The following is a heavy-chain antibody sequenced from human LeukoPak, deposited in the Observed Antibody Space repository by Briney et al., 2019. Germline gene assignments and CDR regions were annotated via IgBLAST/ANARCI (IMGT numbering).Heavy chain of an antibody. CDR2: IGTAGDT. J-gene: IGHJ1*01. V-gene: IGHV3-13*01. CDR1: GFTFSSYD. CDR3: ARSGEWLPRGYFQH. D-gene: IGHD3-16*01. Sequence: GGSLRLSCAASGFTFSSYDMHWVRQATGKGLEWVSAIGTAGDTYYPGSVKGRFTISRENAKNSLYLQMNSLRAADTAVYYCARSGEWLPRGYFQHWGQGTLVTVSS.